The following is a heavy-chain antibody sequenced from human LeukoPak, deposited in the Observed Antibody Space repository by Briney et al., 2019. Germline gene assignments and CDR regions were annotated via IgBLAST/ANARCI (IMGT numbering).Heavy chain of an antibody. CDR3: ARGPPACSTNCYGYLDY. CDR2: LSGSGGST. CDR1: GFTFSDFA. J-gene: IGHJ4*02. Sequence: GGSLRLSCAASGFTFSDFAMSWARQAPGKGLEWVSALSGSGGSTYYADSVKGRFTISRDNSKSTLYLQMNSLRAEDTAVYYCARGPPACSTNCYGYLDYWGQGTLVTVSS. V-gene: IGHV3-23*01. D-gene: IGHD2-2*01.